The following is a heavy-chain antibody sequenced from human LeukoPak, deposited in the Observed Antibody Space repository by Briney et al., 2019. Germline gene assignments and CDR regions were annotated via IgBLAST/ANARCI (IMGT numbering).Heavy chain of an antibody. D-gene: IGHD2-2*02. J-gene: IGHJ4*02. CDR3: AKGQPRYCSSTSCYKVPFDY. CDR2: ISYDGSNK. Sequence: PGGSLRLSCAASGFTFSSYAMHWVRQAPGKGLEWVAVISYDGSNKYYADSVKGRFTISRDNSKNTLYLQMNSLRAEDTAVYYCAKGQPRYCSSTSCYKVPFDYWGQGTLVTVSS. CDR1: GFTFSSYA. V-gene: IGHV3-30-3*01.